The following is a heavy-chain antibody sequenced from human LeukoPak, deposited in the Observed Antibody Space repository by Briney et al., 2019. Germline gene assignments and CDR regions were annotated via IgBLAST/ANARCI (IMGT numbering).Heavy chain of an antibody. CDR2: ISGSGGST. V-gene: IGHV3-23*01. CDR1: GFTFSSCA. CDR3: AKVTAATGIDY. Sequence: GGSLRLSCAASGFTFSSCAMSWVRQAPGKGLEWVSGISGSGGSTYFADSVKGRFIISRDNSKNTLDLQMNSLRAEDTAVYYCAKVTAATGIDYWGQGTLVTVSS. J-gene: IGHJ4*02. D-gene: IGHD6-13*01.